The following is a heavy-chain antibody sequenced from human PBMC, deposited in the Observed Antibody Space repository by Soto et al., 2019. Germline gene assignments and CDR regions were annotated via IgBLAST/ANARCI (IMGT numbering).Heavy chain of an antibody. CDR2: ISGSGGST. CDR3: AKDRVVGATYYYYGMDV. J-gene: IGHJ6*02. D-gene: IGHD1-26*01. CDR1: GFTFSSYA. Sequence: PGGSLRLSCAASGFTFSSYAMSWVRQAPGKGLEWVSAISGSGGSTYYADSVKGRFTISRDNSKNTLYLQMNSLRAEDTAVYYYAKDRVVGATYYYYGMDVWGQGTTVTVSS. V-gene: IGHV3-23*01.